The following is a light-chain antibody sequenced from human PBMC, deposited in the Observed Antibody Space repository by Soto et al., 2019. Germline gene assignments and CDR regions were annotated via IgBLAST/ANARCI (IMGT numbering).Light chain of an antibody. CDR1: QSVCSN. CDR3: QQYNNWLT. CDR2: GAS. Sequence: IVMTQSPATLSVSPGGRATLSCRASQSVCSNLAWYQQKPGQAPRLLIYGASTRATGIPARFSGSGSGTEFTLTISSLQSEDFAVYYCQQYNNWLTFGGGTKVEIK. J-gene: IGKJ4*01. V-gene: IGKV3-15*01.